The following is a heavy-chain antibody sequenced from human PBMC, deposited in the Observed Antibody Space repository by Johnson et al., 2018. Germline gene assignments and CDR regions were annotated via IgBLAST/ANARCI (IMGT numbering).Heavy chain of an antibody. D-gene: IGHD1-26*01. CDR1: GGTFSRYT. V-gene: IGHV1-69*09. Sequence: QVQLVESGAEVKKPGSSVKVSCKASGGTFSRYTISWVRPAPGQGLAWMGRIIPLLGLANYDQQFQGRVTITADKSTSTAYMGQSSLSSEDTAGYYCARDCGHSVRPFLHWGQGTLGTCSS. CDR2: IIPLLGLA. CDR3: ARDCGHSVRPFLH. J-gene: IGHJ1*01.